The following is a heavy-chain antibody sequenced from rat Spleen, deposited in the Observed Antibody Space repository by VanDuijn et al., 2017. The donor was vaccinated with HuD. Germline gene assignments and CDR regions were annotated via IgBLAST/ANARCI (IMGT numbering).Heavy chain of an antibody. J-gene: IGHJ2*01. V-gene: IGHV5-31*01. D-gene: IGHD1-6*01. CDR1: GFTFNNYW. CDR2: INYDGSNT. CDR3: TTGGLRIILPPFDY. Sequence: EVQLVESGGGLVQPGRSLKLSCVASGFTFNNYWMTWVRQAPTKGLEWVATINYDGSNTYYRDSVKGRFTISRDNAKSTLYLQMDSLRSEDTATYYCTTGGLRIILPPFDYWGQGVMVTVSS.